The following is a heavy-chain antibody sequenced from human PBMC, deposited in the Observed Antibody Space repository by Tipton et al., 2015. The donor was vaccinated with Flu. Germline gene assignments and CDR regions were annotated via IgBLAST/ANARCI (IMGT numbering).Heavy chain of an antibody. J-gene: IGHJ5*02. Sequence: LRLSCTVSGASIGSGSYYWSWIRQLPGRGLEWIGYMYYSGGTSYNPSLKSRVSISIDTSKNQFSVRLTSVTAADTAKYLCARGARFATKFGWFDTWGQGTMVTVSS. CDR1: GASIGSGSYY. CDR2: MYYSGGT. D-gene: IGHD3-9*01. CDR3: ARGARFATKFGWFDT. V-gene: IGHV4-31*03.